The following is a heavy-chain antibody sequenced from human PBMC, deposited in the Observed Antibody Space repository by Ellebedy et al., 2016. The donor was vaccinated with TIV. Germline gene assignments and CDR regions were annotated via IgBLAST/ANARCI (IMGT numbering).Heavy chain of an antibody. CDR1: GFTFSSYT. D-gene: IGHD1-26*01. V-gene: IGHV3-48*02. J-gene: IGHJ4*02. CDR3: AKGWDSGSYGLDY. CDR2: ISSSSSTI. Sequence: GGSLRLSCAASGFTFSSYTMNWVRQAPGKGLEWVSYISSSSSTIYYADSVKGRFTISRDNAKNSLYLQMNSLRDEDTAVYYCAKGWDSGSYGLDYWGQGTLVTVSS.